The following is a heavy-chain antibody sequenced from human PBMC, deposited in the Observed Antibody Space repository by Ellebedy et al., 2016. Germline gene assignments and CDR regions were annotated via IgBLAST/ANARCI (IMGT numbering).Heavy chain of an antibody. Sequence: SETLSLTCAVSGGSISSGGYPWSWIRQPPGKGLEWIGYIYHSGSTYFNPSLKSRVTISVDKSKNQFSLKLSSVTAADTAVYYCARGRNNYLIGMDVWGQGTTVTVSS. CDR1: GGSISSGGYP. CDR2: IYHSGST. CDR3: ARGRNNYLIGMDV. D-gene: IGHD4-11*01. V-gene: IGHV4-30-2*01. J-gene: IGHJ6*02.